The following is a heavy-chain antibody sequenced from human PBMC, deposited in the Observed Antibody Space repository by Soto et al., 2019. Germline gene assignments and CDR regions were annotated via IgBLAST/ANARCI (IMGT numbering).Heavy chain of an antibody. CDR2: ISAYNGNT. CDR3: ARSAALDFWSGYSHYFDY. V-gene: IGHV1-18*01. Sequence: ASVKVSCKASGYTFTSYGISWVRQAPGQGLEWMGWISAYNGNTNYAQKLQGRVTMTTDTSTSTAYMELRSLRSDDTAVYYCARSAALDFWSGYSHYFDYWGQGTLVTVSS. J-gene: IGHJ4*02. D-gene: IGHD3-3*01. CDR1: GYTFTSYG.